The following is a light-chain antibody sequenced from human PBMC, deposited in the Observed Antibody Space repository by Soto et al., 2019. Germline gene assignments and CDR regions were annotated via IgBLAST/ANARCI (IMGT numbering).Light chain of an antibody. CDR3: SSYTSTSTPFV. J-gene: IGLJ1*01. CDR1: SGDVGNYTY. Sequence: QSVLTQPASVSGSPGQTIAISCTGASGDVGNYTYVSWYQQHPDKAPKLIIYEVSNRPSGVSNRFSGSKSGNTASLTISGLQAEDEADYYCSSYTSTSTPFVFXTGTKVTVL. CDR2: EVS. V-gene: IGLV2-14*01.